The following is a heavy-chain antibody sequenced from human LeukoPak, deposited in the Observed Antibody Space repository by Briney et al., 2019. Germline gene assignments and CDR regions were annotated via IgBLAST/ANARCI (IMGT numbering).Heavy chain of an antibody. CDR3: AKAVDTALGY. J-gene: IGHJ4*02. D-gene: IGHD5-18*01. CDR1: GFTLSSYW. V-gene: IGHV3-30*18. CDR2: ISYDGSNK. Sequence: GGSLRLSCAASGFTLSSYWMSWVRQAPGKGLEWVAVISYDGSNKYYADSVKGRFTISRDNSKNTLYLQMNSLRAEDTAVYYCAKAVDTALGYWGQGTLVTVSS.